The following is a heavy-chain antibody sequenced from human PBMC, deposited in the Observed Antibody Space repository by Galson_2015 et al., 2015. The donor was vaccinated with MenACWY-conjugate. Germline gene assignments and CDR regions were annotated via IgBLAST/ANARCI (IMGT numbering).Heavy chain of an antibody. CDR3: AAWTADDNY. D-gene: IGHD3/OR15-3a*01. CDR2: INPEGSRG. V-gene: IGHV3-7*01. CDR1: GFTFSTSW. J-gene: IGHJ4*02. Sequence: LRLSCAASGFTFSTSWMTWIRQAPGSGLEWVANINPEGSRGTFVDSVKGRFTISRDNAENSVYLEMNSLRPEDTAVFYCAAWTADDNYWAQGTLVTVSS.